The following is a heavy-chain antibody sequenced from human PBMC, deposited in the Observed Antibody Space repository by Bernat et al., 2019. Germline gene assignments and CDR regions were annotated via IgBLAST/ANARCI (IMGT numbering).Heavy chain of an antibody. J-gene: IGHJ4*02. CDR2: INHSGST. CDR3: AGSFIAAAYYFDY. D-gene: IGHD6-13*01. Sequence: QVQLQQWGAGLLKPSETLSLTCAVYGGSFSGYYWSWIRQPPGKGLEWIGEINHSGSTNYNPSLKSRVTISVDTSKNQFSLKLSSVTAADTAVYYCAGSFIAAAYYFDYWGQRTLVTVSS. V-gene: IGHV4-34*01. CDR1: GGSFSGYY.